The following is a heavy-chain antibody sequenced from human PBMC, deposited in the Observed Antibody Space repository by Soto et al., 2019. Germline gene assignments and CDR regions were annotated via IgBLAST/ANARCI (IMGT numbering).Heavy chain of an antibody. Sequence: GESLKISCKGSGYSFTSYWISWVRQMPGKGLEWMGRIDPSVSYTNYSPSFQGHVTISADKSISTAYLQWSSLKASDTAMYYCTYDSSGYYSDALDYWGQGTLVT. CDR2: IDPSVSYT. CDR1: GYSFTSYW. CDR3: TYDSSGYYSDALDY. V-gene: IGHV5-10-1*01. J-gene: IGHJ4*02. D-gene: IGHD3-22*01.